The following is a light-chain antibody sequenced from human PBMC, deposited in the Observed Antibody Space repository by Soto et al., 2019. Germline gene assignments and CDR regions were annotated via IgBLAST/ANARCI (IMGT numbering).Light chain of an antibody. V-gene: IGKV1-39*01. Sequence: DIQMTQSPSSLPASVGDRVRITCRASQSIGTYLSWYHQKPGKAPKLLIYGASNLQSGVPSRFSGSGSETSFTLTISSLQPEDFATYYCQQANSPPTFGQGTKVDIK. CDR2: GAS. CDR1: QSIGTY. J-gene: IGKJ1*01. CDR3: QQANSPPT.